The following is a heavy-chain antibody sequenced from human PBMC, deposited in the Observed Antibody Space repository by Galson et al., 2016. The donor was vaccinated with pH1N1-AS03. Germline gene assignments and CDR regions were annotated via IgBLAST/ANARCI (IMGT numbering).Heavy chain of an antibody. V-gene: IGHV4-34*01. Sequence: SETLSLTGAVYGGSSSGYSCSWIRQSPGKGLEWIGEISHSGSTNYNPSLKNRVTISVDTSTNQFSLNLTSVTAADTAVYYCARRANWGFTGRQNWFDPWGQGTLVTVSS. CDR1: GGSSSGYS. D-gene: IGHD7-27*01. CDR3: ARRANWGFTGRQNWFDP. J-gene: IGHJ5*02. CDR2: ISHSGST.